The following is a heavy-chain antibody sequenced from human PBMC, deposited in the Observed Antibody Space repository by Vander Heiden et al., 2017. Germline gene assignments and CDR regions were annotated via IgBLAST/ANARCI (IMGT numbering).Heavy chain of an antibody. D-gene: IGHD5-12*01. J-gene: IGHJ4*02. CDR2: ISYDGSNK. CDR1: GFTFRGYA. Sequence: QVQLVESGGGVVQPGRSLRLSCAASGFTFRGYAMHWVRQAPGKGLEWVAVISYDGSNKYYADSVKGRFTISRDNSKNTLYLQMNSLRAEDTAVYYCAKDAVEMATISYFDYWGQGTLVTVSS. V-gene: IGHV3-30*18. CDR3: AKDAVEMATISYFDY.